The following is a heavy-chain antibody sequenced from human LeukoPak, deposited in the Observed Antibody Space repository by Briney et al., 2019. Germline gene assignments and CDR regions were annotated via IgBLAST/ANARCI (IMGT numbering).Heavy chain of an antibody. V-gene: IGHV3-21*01. CDR2: ISSSSYI. CDR3: AREGYIAADGTRPH. Sequence: VGSLRLSCAASGFTFSSYSMNWVRQAPGKGLEWVSSISSSSYIYYADSVKGRFTISRDNAKNSLYLHMNSLRAEDTAVYYCAREGYIAADGTRPHWGQGTLVTVSS. CDR1: GFTFSSYS. D-gene: IGHD6-13*01. J-gene: IGHJ4*02.